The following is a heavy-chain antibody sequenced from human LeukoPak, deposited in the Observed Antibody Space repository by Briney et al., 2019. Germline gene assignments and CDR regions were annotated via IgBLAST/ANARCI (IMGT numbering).Heavy chain of an antibody. V-gene: IGHV3-30*04. CDR3: ARAVVTDWFDP. Sequence: GGSLRLSCAASGFTFSSYAMHWVRQAPGKGLEWVAVISYDGSNKYYADSVKGRFTISRDNSKDTLYLQMNSLRAEDTAVYYCARAVVTDWFDPWGQGTLVTVSS. J-gene: IGHJ5*02. CDR1: GFTFSSYA. D-gene: IGHD2-15*01. CDR2: ISYDGSNK.